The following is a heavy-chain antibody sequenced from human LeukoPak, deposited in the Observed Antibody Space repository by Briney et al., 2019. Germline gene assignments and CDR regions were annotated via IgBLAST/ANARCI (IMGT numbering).Heavy chain of an antibody. Sequence: SETLSLTCAVSRGAIGSYAWGWIRQPPGRGLELMGYIYYSGSTNYNPSLKSRVTISVDTSKNQFYLKLSSGTAADTAVYYCARGHPHYYDNTGPRFDYWGQGTLVTVSS. CDR1: RGAIGSYA. D-gene: IGHD3-22*01. CDR2: IYYSGST. CDR3: ARGHPHYYDNTGPRFDY. V-gene: IGHV4-59*01. J-gene: IGHJ4*02.